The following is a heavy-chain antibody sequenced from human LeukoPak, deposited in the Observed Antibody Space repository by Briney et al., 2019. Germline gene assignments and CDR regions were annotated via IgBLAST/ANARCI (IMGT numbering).Heavy chain of an antibody. CDR2: AST. Sequence: SETLSLTCTISGASISNDYWGWIRQPPGKGLEWIASASTYYSSSLESRVTVSIDTSKNQFSLRLTSLTAADTAVYYCARSAFLVTAPGLYYFDYWGQGTLVAVSS. J-gene: IGHJ4*02. CDR3: ARSAFLVTAPGLYYFDY. CDR1: GASISNDY. D-gene: IGHD6-13*01. V-gene: IGHV4-39*07.